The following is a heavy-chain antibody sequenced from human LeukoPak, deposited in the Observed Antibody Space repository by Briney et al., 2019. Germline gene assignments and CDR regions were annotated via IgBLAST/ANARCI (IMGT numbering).Heavy chain of an antibody. J-gene: IGHJ4*02. V-gene: IGHV1-69*13. CDR1: GYTFTSYA. CDR3: ASQKSLEWLLLDY. D-gene: IGHD3-3*01. CDR2: IIPIFGTA. Sequence: SVKVSCKASGYTFTSYAISWVRQAPGQGLEWMGGIIPIFGTANYAQKFQGRVTITADESTSTAYMELSSLRSEDTAVYYCASQKSLEWLLLDYWGQGTLVTVSS.